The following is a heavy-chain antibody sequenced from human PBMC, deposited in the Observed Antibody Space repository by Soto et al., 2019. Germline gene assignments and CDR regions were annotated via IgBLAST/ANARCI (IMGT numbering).Heavy chain of an antibody. V-gene: IGHV3-7*01. CDR1: GFTFSSYW. Sequence: EVQLVESGGGLVQPGGSLRLSCAASGFTFSSYWMSWFRQAPGKGLEWVANIKQDGSEENYVDSVKGRFTISRDNAKNVLYLQMNRLRVEDTAVYYCAREIAARLWGKGTTVTVSS. CDR3: AREIAARL. CDR2: IKQDGSEE. D-gene: IGHD6-6*01. J-gene: IGHJ6*04.